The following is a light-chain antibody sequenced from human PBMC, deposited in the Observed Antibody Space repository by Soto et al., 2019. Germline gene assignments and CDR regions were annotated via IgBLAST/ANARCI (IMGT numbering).Light chain of an antibody. CDR2: WAS. J-gene: IGKJ4*01. V-gene: IGKV4-1*01. CDR1: QSVLNSLNNKNY. CDR3: QQYSSIPLT. Sequence: DIVMTQSPDSLAVSLGERATINCKSSQSVLNSLNNKNYLAWYQQKPGQPPQMLIYWASTRELGVPDRFSGSASGTDFTLTISSLQASDVAVYYCQQYSSIPLTFGGGTKVEIK.